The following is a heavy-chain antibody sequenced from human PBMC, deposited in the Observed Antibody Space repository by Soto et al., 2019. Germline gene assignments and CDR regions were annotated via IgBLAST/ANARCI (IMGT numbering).Heavy chain of an antibody. Sequence: GGSLRLSCAASGFTFRSFTMNWVSQAPGKGLEWVSTISSNSAYIYYTDALRGRLTISRDNAKNSLHLQMNSLRAEDTAVYYCTRDASRDSSARGWFDPWRTGTLVTVSS. J-gene: IGHJ5*02. CDR3: TRDASRDSSARGWFDP. CDR1: GFTFRSFT. D-gene: IGHD6-13*01. V-gene: IGHV3-21*01. CDR2: ISSNSAYI.